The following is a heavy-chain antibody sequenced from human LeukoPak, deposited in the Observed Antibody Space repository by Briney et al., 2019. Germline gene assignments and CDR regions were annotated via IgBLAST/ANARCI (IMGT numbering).Heavy chain of an antibody. CDR2: IYRVGST. CDR1: GFTVSSNY. D-gene: IGHD4-23*01. Sequence: GGSLRLSCAASGFTVSSNYMSWVRQAPGRGLEWVSIIYRVGSTFYADSVEGRFTISRDNSKNTLYLQMNSLRVEDTAIYYCARDGGNNSWYGMDVWGQGTTVTVSS. J-gene: IGHJ6*02. V-gene: IGHV3-66*01. CDR3: ARDGGNNSWYGMDV.